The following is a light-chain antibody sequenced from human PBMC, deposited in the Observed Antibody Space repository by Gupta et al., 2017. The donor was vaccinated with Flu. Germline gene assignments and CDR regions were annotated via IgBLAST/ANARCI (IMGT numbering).Light chain of an antibody. CDR2: GAS. Sequence: DIVLTQSPGTLSLSPGERATLSCRASQSVSSGYLAWYQQKPGQAPRLLIYGASSRATGIPDRFSGSGSGTDFTLTISRLEPEDFAVYYCQQYGSSPKYTFGQGTKLEIK. J-gene: IGKJ2*01. CDR1: QSVSSGY. V-gene: IGKV3-20*01. CDR3: QQYGSSPKYT.